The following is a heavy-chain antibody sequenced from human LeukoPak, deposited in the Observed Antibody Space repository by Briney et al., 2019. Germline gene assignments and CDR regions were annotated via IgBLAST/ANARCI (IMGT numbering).Heavy chain of an antibody. V-gene: IGHV4-39*01. CDR2: IYYSGST. CDR1: GGSISSSSYY. Sequence: SETLSLTCTVSGGSISSSSYYWGWIRQPPGKGLEWIGSIYYSGSTYYNPSLKSRVTISVDTSKNQFTLKLSSVTAADTAVYYCARLNWNYANWFDPWGQGTLVTVSS. J-gene: IGHJ5*02. D-gene: IGHD1-7*01. CDR3: ARLNWNYANWFDP.